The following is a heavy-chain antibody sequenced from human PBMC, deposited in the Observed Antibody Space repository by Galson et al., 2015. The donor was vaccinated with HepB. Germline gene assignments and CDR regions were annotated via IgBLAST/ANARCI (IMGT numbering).Heavy chain of an antibody. Sequence: QVQLQESGPGLVKPSQTLSLTCTVSGGSISSGDYYWSWIRQPPGKGLEWIGYIYYSGSTYYNPSLKSRVTISVDTSKNQFSLKLSSVTAADTAVYYCARDLAYYYDSSDAFDIWGQGTMVTVSS. V-gene: IGHV4-30-4*01. CDR3: ARDLAYYYDSSDAFDI. CDR2: IYYSGST. D-gene: IGHD3-22*01. CDR1: GGSISSGDYY. J-gene: IGHJ3*02.